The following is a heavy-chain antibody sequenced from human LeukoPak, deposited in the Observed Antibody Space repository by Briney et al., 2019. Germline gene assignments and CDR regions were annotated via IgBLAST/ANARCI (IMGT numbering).Heavy chain of an antibody. Sequence: PGGPLRLSCAASGFPFISYWMSWVRQAPGKGLEWVANIKHDGSEKYYVDSVKGRFTISRDNAKNSLYLQMNSLRAEDTAVYYCARRGILDYWGQGTLVTVSS. V-gene: IGHV3-7*05. CDR3: ARRGILDY. CDR1: GFPFISYW. CDR2: IKHDGSEK. D-gene: IGHD6-13*01. J-gene: IGHJ4*02.